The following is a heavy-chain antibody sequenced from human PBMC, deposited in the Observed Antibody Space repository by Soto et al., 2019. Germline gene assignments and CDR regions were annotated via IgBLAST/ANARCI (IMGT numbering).Heavy chain of an antibody. CDR3: ARDHKLYYYQLGRVAFDI. Sequence: SVKVSCKASGGTFSSYAISWVRQAPGQGLEWMGGIIPIFGTANYAQKFQGRVTITADESTSTAYMELSSLRSEDTAVYYCARDHKLYYYQLGRVAFDIWGQGKMVTVSS. CDR1: GGTFSSYA. D-gene: IGHD3-10*01. V-gene: IGHV1-69*13. CDR2: IIPIFGTA. J-gene: IGHJ3*02.